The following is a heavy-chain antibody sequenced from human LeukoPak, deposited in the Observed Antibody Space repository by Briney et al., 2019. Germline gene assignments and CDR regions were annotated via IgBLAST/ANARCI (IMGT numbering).Heavy chain of an antibody. CDR3: AKGKAPIRTAVAGTLDY. D-gene: IGHD6-19*01. V-gene: IGHV3-23*01. J-gene: IGHJ4*02. CDR2: MSGSGSSR. Sequence: GGSLRLSCAASGFTLSNYAMSWVRQAPGQGLEWVSSMSGSGSSRYHADSVKGRFTISRDNSKNALYLQMNSLRAEDTAVYYCAKGKAPIRTAVAGTLDYWGQGTLVTVSS. CDR1: GFTLSNYA.